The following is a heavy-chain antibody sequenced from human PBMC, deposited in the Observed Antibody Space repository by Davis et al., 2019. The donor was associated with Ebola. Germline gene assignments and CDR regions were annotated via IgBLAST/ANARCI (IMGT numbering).Heavy chain of an antibody. Sequence: SVTVSRKASGYTFTSYGISWLRQPPGQGLEWMGWISAYNGNTNYAQKLQGRVTMTTDTSTSTAYMELMSLRSDDTAVYYCARDRFLNWFDPWGQGTLVTDSS. CDR3: ARDRFLNWFDP. D-gene: IGHD3-3*01. CDR1: GYTFTSYG. V-gene: IGHV1-18*01. CDR2: ISAYNGNT. J-gene: IGHJ5*02.